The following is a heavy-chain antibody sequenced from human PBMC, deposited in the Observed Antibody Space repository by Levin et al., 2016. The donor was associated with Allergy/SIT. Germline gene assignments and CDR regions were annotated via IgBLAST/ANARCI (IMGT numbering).Heavy chain of an antibody. CDR2: ISSSGSTI. CDR1: GFTFSDYY. CDR3: ARGRGEDAFDI. V-gene: IGHV3-11*04. Sequence: GESLKISCAASGFTFSDYYMSWIRQAPGKGLEWVSYISSSGSTIYYADSVKGRFTIFRDNAKNSLYLQMNSLRAEDTAVYYCARGRGEDAFDIWGQGTMVTVSS. J-gene: IGHJ3*02. D-gene: IGHD7-27*01.